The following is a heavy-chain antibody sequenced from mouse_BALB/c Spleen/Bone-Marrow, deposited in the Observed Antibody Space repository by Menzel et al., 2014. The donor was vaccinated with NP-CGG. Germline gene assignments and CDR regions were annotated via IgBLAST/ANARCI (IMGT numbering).Heavy chain of an antibody. CDR1: GFDFSRYW. Sequence: EVKLVESGGGLVQPGGSLKLSCAASGFDFSRYWMSWVRQAPGKGLEWIGEINPDSRTINYSPSLRDKFIISRGNAKNTLYLRLNKVRSEDTALYYCATPDYYCYLNYWGQGTTLTVSS. D-gene: IGHD1-1*01. CDR3: ATPDYYCYLNY. J-gene: IGHJ2*01. V-gene: IGHV4-1*02. CDR2: INPDSRTI.